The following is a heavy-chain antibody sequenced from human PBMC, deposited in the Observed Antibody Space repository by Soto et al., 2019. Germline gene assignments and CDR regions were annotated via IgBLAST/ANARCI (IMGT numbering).Heavy chain of an antibody. CDR1: CGSISSYY. Sequence: PSQPLPVPWTVFCGSISSYYWSWIRQPPGKGLEWIGYIYYSGSTNYNPSLKSRVTISVDTSKNQFSLKLSSVTAADTAVYYCARSVFPWGQGTLVTVSS. CDR2: IYYSGST. J-gene: IGHJ5*02. V-gene: IGHV4-59*01. CDR3: ARSVFP.